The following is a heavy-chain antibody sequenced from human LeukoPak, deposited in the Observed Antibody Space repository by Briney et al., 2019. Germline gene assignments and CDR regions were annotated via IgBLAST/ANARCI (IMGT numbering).Heavy chain of an antibody. CDR1: GYTFTSYD. J-gene: IGHJ6*03. CDR3: ARGPPRGIVATILHVNYYCYMDV. Sequence: ASVKVSCKASGYTFTSYDINWVRQATGQGLEWMGWMNPNSGNTGYAQKFQGRVTMTRNTSISTAYMELSSLRSEDTAVYYCARGPPRGIVATILHVNYYCYMDVWGKGTTVTVSS. V-gene: IGHV1-8*01. D-gene: IGHD5-12*01. CDR2: MNPNSGNT.